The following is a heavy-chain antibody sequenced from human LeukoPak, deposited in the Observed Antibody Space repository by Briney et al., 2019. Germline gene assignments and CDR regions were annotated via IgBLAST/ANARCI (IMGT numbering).Heavy chain of an antibody. CDR1: GYTFTGYY. CDR3: AREALDTIFGVVIRLNYYYYYMDV. Sequence: GASVKVSCTPSGYTFTGYYIQWVRQAPRQGLEWMGWINPSSGGTNYAQKFQGRVTMTRDTSISTAYMELSRLRSDDTAVYYCAREALDTIFGVVIRLNYYYYYMDVWGKGTTVTVSS. D-gene: IGHD3-3*01. CDR2: INPSSGGT. V-gene: IGHV1-2*02. J-gene: IGHJ6*03.